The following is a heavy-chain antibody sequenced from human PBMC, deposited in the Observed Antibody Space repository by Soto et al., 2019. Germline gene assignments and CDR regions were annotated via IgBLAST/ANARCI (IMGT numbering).Heavy chain of an antibody. CDR1: GYTFTSYD. CDR3: ARVKGSGWLNWFDP. D-gene: IGHD6-19*01. V-gene: IGHV1-18*01. J-gene: IGHJ5*02. CDR2: MNPNSGNT. Sequence: ASVKVSCKASGYTFTSYDINWVRQATGQGLEWMGWMNPNSGNTNYAQKLQGRVTMTTDTSTSTAYMELRSLRSDDTAVYYCARVKGSGWLNWFDPWGQGTPVTVSS.